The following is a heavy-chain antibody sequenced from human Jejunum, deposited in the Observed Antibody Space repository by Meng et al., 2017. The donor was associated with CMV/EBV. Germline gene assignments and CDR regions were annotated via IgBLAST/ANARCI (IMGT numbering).Heavy chain of an antibody. V-gene: IGHV4-4*07. J-gene: IGHJ4*02. Sequence: QGQRQESGPGLVKPSATLSLTCTVSRGSICDYYWSWIRQPAGKGLEWIGRIYSNGATNYNPSLKSRVTMSVDTSKNQFSLKLSSVTAADTAVYFCARDMHREVVIQDYWGQGTLVTVSS. CDR2: IYSNGAT. D-gene: IGHD3-10*01. CDR1: RGSICDYY. CDR3: ARDMHREVVIQDY.